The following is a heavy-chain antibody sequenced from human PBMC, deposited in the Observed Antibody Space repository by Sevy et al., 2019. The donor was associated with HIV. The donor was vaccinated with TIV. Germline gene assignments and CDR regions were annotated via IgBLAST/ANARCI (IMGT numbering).Heavy chain of an antibody. CDR3: ARRYYDFWSGYPGYYYMDV. V-gene: IGHV4-59*08. D-gene: IGHD3-3*01. J-gene: IGHJ6*03. CDR2: IYYSGST. CDR1: GGSISSYY. Sequence: SETLSLTCTVSGGSISSYYWSWIRQPPGKGLEWIGYIYYSGSTNYNPPLKSRVTISVDTSKNQFSLKLSSVTAADTAVYYCARRYYDFWSGYPGYYYMDVWGKGTTVTVSS.